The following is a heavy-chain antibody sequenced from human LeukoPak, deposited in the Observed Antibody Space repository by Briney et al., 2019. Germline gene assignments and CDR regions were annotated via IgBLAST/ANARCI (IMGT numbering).Heavy chain of an antibody. CDR3: ARERRESGYDY. D-gene: IGHD3-3*01. Sequence: GGSLRLSCAASGFTFSSYWMHWVRQAPGKGLVWVSRINSDGSSTSYADSVKGRFTISRDNAKNSLYLQMNSLRAEDTAVYYCARERRESGYDYWGQGTLVTVSS. V-gene: IGHV3-74*01. CDR2: INSDGSST. J-gene: IGHJ4*02. CDR1: GFTFSSYW.